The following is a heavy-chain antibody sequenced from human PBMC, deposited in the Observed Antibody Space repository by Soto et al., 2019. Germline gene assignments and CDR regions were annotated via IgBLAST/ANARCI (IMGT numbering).Heavy chain of an antibody. J-gene: IGHJ3*02. Sequence: QVQLQESGPGLVKPSETLSLTCTVSGGSISSYYWSWIRQPPGKGLEWIGYIYYSGSTNYNPSLKRRVTISVDTSKNQSSLKLSSVTAAGTAVYYCARNYGYAFDIWGQGTMVTVSS. CDR1: GGSISSYY. CDR2: IYYSGST. CDR3: ARNYGYAFDI. D-gene: IGHD4-17*01. V-gene: IGHV4-59*08.